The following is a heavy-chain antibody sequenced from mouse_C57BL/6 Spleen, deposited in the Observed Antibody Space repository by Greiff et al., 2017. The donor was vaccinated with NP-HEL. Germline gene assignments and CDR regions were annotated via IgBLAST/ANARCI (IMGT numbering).Heavy chain of an antibody. CDR2: ISSGSSTI. CDR1: GFTFSDYG. Sequence: EVKLVESGGGLVKPGGSLKLSCAASGFTFSDYGMHWVRQAPEKGLEWVAYISSGSSTIYYADTVKGRFTISRDNAKNTLFLQMTSLRSEDTAMYYCAREFTTEYYFDYWGQGTTLTVSS. CDR3: AREFTTEYYFDY. D-gene: IGHD1-1*01. J-gene: IGHJ2*01. V-gene: IGHV5-17*01.